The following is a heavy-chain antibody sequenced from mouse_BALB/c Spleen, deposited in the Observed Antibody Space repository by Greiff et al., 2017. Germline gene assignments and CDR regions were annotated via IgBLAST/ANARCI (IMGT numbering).Heavy chain of an antibody. CDR3: AREEDYSYAMDY. D-gene: IGHD2-13*01. CDR2: INPSTGYT. Sequence: VQLQQSGAELAKPGASVKMSCKASGYTFTSYWMHWVKQRPGQGLEWIGYINPSTGYTEYNEKFKGKATLTADKSSSTAYMQLSSLTSEDSAVYFCAREEDYSYAMDYWGQGTAVTVSS. J-gene: IGHJ4*01. V-gene: IGHV1-7*01. CDR1: GYTFTSYW.